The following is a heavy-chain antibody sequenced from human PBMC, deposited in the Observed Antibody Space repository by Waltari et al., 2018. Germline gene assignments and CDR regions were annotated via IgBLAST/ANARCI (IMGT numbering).Heavy chain of an antibody. D-gene: IGHD6-19*01. CDR1: GFTFSSYS. CDR2: ISSSSSYI. J-gene: IGHJ4*02. CDR3: ARDRLGSGWYEIDY. V-gene: IGHV3-21*01. Sequence: EVQLVESGGGLVKPGGSLSLSCAASGFTFSSYSMNWVRQAPGKGLEWVSSISSSSSYIYYADSVKGRFTISRDNAKNSLYLQMNSLRAEDTAVYYCARDRLGSGWYEIDYWGQGTLVTVSS.